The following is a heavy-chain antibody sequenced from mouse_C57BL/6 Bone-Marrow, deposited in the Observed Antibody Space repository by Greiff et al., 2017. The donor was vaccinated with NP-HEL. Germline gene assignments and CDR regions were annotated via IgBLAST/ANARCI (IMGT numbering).Heavy chain of an antibody. CDR1: GYAFSSSW. CDR3: GREDYYGSLDY. D-gene: IGHD1-1*01. J-gene: IGHJ2*01. CDR2: IYPGDGDT. Sequence: QVQLQQSGPELVKPGASVKISCKASGYAFSSSWMNWVKQRPGKGLEWIGRIYPGDGDTNYNGKFKGKATLTADKSSSTAYMQLSSLTSEDCAVYFCGREDYYGSLDYWGQGTTLTVSS. V-gene: IGHV1-82*01.